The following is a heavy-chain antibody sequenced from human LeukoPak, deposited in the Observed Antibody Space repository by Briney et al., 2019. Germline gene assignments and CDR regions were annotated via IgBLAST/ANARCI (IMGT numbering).Heavy chain of an antibody. CDR2: ISSSGSTI. Sequence: GGSLRLSCAASGFTFSSYEMNWDRQAPGKGLEWVSYISSSGSTIYYADSVKGRFTISRDNAKNSLYLQMNSLRAEDTAVYYCAREISCSSTSCYDDYYYYYGMDVWGKGTTVTVSS. D-gene: IGHD2-2*01. CDR1: GFTFSSYE. V-gene: IGHV3-48*03. CDR3: AREISCSSTSCYDDYYYYYGMDV. J-gene: IGHJ6*04.